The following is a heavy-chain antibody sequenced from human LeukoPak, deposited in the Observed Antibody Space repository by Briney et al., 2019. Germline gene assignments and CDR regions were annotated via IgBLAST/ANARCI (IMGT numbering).Heavy chain of an antibody. CDR3: ARDLGIAVHSAFDI. V-gene: IGHV3-30-3*01. Sequence: GGFLRLSCAASGFTFSSYAMHWVRQAPGKGLEWVAVISYDGSNKYYADSVKGRFTISRDNPKNTLYLQMNSLRAEDTAVYYCARDLGIAVHSAFDIWGQGTMVTVSS. D-gene: IGHD6-19*01. CDR1: GFTFSSYA. J-gene: IGHJ3*02. CDR2: ISYDGSNK.